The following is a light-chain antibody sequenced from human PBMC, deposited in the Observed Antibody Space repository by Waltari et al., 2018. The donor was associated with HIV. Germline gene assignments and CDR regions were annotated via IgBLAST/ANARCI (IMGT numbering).Light chain of an antibody. Sequence: IVLNQSPASLAVSLGERALLHCTSTQSVLASSANQHYLAWYQQRPGQPPTLLIYLASSRESGVPDRFSGSGSGTDFALTISSLQAEDVAVYYCQQYFLTPFTFGGGTKVEIK. V-gene: IGKV4-1*01. CDR1: QSVLASSANQHY. CDR3: QQYFLTPFT. CDR2: LAS. J-gene: IGKJ4*01.